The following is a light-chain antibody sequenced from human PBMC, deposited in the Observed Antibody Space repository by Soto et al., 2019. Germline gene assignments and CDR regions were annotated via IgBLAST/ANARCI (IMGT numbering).Light chain of an antibody. CDR3: QQLNGYPIT. CDR2: AAS. CDR1: QGISKF. V-gene: IGKV1-9*01. Sequence: IQLTQSPSSLSASVGDSVTITCRASQGISKFLAWYQQKPEKAPNLLISAASTLQSGVPSRFSGSGSGTDFTLTISSLQPEDFGTYYCQQLNGYPITFGQGTRLEIK. J-gene: IGKJ5*01.